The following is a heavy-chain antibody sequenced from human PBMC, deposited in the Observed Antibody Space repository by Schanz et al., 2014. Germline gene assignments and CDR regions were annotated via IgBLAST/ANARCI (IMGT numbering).Heavy chain of an antibody. Sequence: QVHLVESGGGVVQPGGSLRLSCAASGFIFNDYYMNWIRQAPGKGLEWLSYISRDGTTSYYADSVKGRFTISRDNAKNSLYLEMTSLRGEDTAVYYCARENLNWEAFDIWGQGTVVTVSS. V-gene: IGHV3-11*01. CDR3: ARENLNWEAFDI. CDR2: ISRDGTTS. D-gene: IGHD7-27*01. CDR1: GFIFNDYY. J-gene: IGHJ3*02.